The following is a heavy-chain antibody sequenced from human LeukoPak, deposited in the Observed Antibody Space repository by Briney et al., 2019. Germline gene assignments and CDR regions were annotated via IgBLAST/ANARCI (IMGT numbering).Heavy chain of an antibody. Sequence: ASVKVSCKASGYTFTSYYMHWVRQAPGQGLEWMGIINPSGGSTSYAQKFQGRVTMTRDMSTSTVYMELSSLRSEDTAVYYCAKDSSYYYDISPHWGQGTLVTVSS. J-gene: IGHJ4*02. CDR2: INPSGGST. D-gene: IGHD3-22*01. CDR1: GYTFTSYY. CDR3: AKDSSYYYDISPH. V-gene: IGHV1-46*01.